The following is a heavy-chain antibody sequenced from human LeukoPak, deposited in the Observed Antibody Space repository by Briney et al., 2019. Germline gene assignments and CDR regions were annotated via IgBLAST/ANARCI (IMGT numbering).Heavy chain of an antibody. CDR1: GDSINDYY. CDR3: AREDRGVFDY. CDR2: IYYSGST. D-gene: IGHD3-10*01. V-gene: IGHV4-59*01. Sequence: SETLSLTCTVSGDSINDYYWSWIRQPPGKGLEWIGYIYYSGSTNYNPSLKRRVTISVDTSKNQFSLKLSSVTAADTAVYYCAREDRGVFDYWGQGTLVTLSS. J-gene: IGHJ4*02.